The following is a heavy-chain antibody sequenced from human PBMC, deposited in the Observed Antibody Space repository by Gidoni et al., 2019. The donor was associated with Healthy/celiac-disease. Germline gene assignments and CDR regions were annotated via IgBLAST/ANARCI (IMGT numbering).Heavy chain of an antibody. CDR2: IYYSGST. J-gene: IGHJ4*02. Sequence: QVQLQESGPGLVKPSETLSLTCTVSGGSISSYYWSWIRQPPGKGLEWIGYIYYSGSTNYNPSLKSRVTISVDTSKNQFSLKLSSVTAADTAVYYCARGLGGSGSYSTFDYWGQGTLVTVSS. CDR1: GGSISSYY. D-gene: IGHD3-10*01. V-gene: IGHV4-59*01. CDR3: ARGLGGSGSYSTFDY.